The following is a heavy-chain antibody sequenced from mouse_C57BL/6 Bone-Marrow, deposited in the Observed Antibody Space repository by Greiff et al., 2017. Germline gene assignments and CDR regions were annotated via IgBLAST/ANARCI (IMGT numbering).Heavy chain of an antibody. V-gene: IGHV1-64*01. CDR2: IHPNSGST. J-gene: IGHJ2*01. CDR1: GYTFTSYW. CDR3: ARDLCVFVY. Sequence: QVQLQQPGAELVKPGASVKLSCKASGYTFTSYWMHWVKQRPGQGLEWIGMIHPNSGSTNYNEKFKSKATLTVDKSSSTAYMQLSSLTSVDSAVYYCARDLCVFVYWGQETTLTQSS.